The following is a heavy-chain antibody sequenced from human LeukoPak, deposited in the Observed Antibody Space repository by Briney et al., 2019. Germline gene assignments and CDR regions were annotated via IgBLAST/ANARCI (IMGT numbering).Heavy chain of an antibody. CDR3: AGAVAGLPSRVDY. Sequence: GSLRLSCAASGFTVSSNYMSWVRQAPGKGLEWVSVIYSGGSTYYADSVKGRFTISRDNSRNTLYLQMNSLRAEDTAVYYCAGAVAGLPSRVDYWGQGTLVTVSS. CDR2: IYSGGST. CDR1: GFTVSSNY. V-gene: IGHV3-66*01. D-gene: IGHD6-19*01. J-gene: IGHJ4*02.